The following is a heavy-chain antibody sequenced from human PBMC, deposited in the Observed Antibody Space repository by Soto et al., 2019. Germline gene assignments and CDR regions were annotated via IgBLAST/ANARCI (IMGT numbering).Heavy chain of an antibody. CDR3: ARLYCKSSSCYLVGAFDI. CDR1: GFTFSTYG. J-gene: IGHJ3*02. Sequence: GGSLRLSCAASGFTFSTYGMHWVRQAPGKGLEWVALIWFDGSDKYYADSVKGRFTISRDNSKNTLYLQMSSLRAEDTAVYYCARLYCKSSSCYLVGAFDIRRQGTVVPASS. D-gene: IGHD2-2*01. V-gene: IGHV3-33*01. CDR2: IWFDGSDK.